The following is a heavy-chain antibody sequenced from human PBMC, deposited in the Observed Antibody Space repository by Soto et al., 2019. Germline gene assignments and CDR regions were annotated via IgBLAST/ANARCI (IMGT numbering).Heavy chain of an antibody. J-gene: IGHJ6*02. D-gene: IGHD5-12*01. CDR1: GFSVKTSGVG. Sequence: QITLKESGPTLVKPTQTLTLTCTCSGFSVKTSGVGVGWIRQPPGKTLEWLALIYWNDFKRYTPSLESRLTITKDTSKNQVVLSVTTVDPADTAKFYCAHSRAYNGYEGPPLYEMDVWGQGTTVTVSS. V-gene: IGHV2-5*01. CDR3: AHSRAYNGYEGPPLYEMDV. CDR2: IYWNDFK.